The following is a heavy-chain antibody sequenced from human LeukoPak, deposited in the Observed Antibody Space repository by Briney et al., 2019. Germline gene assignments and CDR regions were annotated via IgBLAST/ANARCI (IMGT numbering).Heavy chain of an antibody. CDR2: ISAYNGNT. CDR3: ARDYLGGWVGYCSGGSCYSFDY. V-gene: IGHV1-18*01. J-gene: IGHJ4*02. CDR1: GYTFTSYG. D-gene: IGHD2-15*01. Sequence: EASVKVSWKASGYTFTSYGISWVRQAPGQGLEWMGWISAYNGNTNYAQKLQGRVTMTTDTSTSTAYMELRSLRSDDTAVYYCARDYLGGWVGYCSGGSCYSFDYWGQGTLVTVSS.